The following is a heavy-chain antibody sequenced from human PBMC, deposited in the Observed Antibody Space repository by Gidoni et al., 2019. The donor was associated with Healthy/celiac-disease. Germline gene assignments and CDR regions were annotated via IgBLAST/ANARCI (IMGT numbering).Heavy chain of an antibody. CDR3: ARGTRITIFGGVPQYGMDV. V-gene: IGHV4-61*01. CDR2: IYYSGST. Sequence: QVQLQESGPGLVKPSETLSLTCTVSGGSVSRCRSSWSWIRHPPGKGLEWIGSIYYSGSTNYNPSLKRRVNISVDTSKNQFSLKLSSVTAADTAVYYCARGTRITIFGGVPQYGMDVWGQGTTVTVSS. J-gene: IGHJ6*02. D-gene: IGHD3-3*01. CDR1: GGSVSRCRSS.